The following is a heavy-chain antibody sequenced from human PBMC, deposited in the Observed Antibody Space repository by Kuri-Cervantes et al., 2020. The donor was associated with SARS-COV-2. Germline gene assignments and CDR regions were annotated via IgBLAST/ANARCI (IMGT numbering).Heavy chain of an antibody. V-gene: IGHV3-30*02. CDR1: GFTFRSYG. CDR3: AKVETASLDY. CDR2: IWSDGSKQ. D-gene: IGHD3-3*01. Sequence: GESLKISCAASGFTFRSYGMHWVRQAPGKGLEWVAIIWSDGSKQSYADSVKGRFTISRDNSKNSLYLEMNSLRPEDTAVYYCAKVETASLDYWGQGNLVNGAS. J-gene: IGHJ4*02.